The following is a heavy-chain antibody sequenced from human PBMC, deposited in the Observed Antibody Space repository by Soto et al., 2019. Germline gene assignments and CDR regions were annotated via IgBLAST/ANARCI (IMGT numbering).Heavy chain of an antibody. V-gene: IGHV3-23*01. CDR1: GFTFSSYA. CDR3: AKSDDYGDYLMWAPTYYGMDV. Sequence: PGGSLRLSCAASGFTFSSYAMSWVRQAPWKGLEWVSAISGSGGSTYYADSVKGRFTISRDNSKNTLYLQMNSLRAEDTAVYYCAKSDDYGDYLMWAPTYYGMDVWGQGTTVTVSS. J-gene: IGHJ6*02. D-gene: IGHD4-17*01. CDR2: ISGSGGST.